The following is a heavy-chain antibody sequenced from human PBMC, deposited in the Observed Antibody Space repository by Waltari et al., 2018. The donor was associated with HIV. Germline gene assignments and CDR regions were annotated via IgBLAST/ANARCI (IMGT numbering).Heavy chain of an antibody. D-gene: IGHD5-18*01. CDR3: VRDDPGYGPIDH. V-gene: IGHV3-21*04. CDR2: IRRATNEK. Sequence: LVESVGGVVKTGESLRLLCEASGFEFRHYSFNWVRQSPLRGLDGVASIRRATNEKFYLDSVRGRFVISRDDSESSVHLQMDSVKKEDTGTYFCVRDDPGYGPIDHWGRGTQVTV. J-gene: IGHJ5*02. CDR1: GFEFRHYS.